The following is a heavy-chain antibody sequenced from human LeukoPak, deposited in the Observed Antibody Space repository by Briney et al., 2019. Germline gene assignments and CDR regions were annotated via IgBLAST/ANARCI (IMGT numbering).Heavy chain of an antibody. D-gene: IGHD2-2*01. V-gene: IGHV1-18*01. Sequence: ASVKVSCKASGYSFITSGINWVRQAPGQGLEWMGWLSGDNSHTVYVQKFQGRVTMTTDTSTNTVYMELRRLTSDDTAVYYCARGGSTGYWYTPSDYWGQGTLVTVSS. CDR1: GYSFITSG. CDR2: LSGDNSHT. CDR3: ARGGSTGYWYTPSDY. J-gene: IGHJ4*02.